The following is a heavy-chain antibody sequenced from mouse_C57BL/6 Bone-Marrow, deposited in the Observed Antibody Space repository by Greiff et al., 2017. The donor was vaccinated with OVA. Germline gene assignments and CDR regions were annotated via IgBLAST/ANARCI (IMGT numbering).Heavy chain of an antibody. V-gene: IGHV14-4*01. CDR2: IDPENGDT. J-gene: IGHJ3*01. CDR1: GFNIKDDY. Sequence: EVQLQQSGAELVRPGASVKLSCTASGFNIKDDYMHWVKQRPEQGLEWIGWIDPENGDTEYASKFQGKATITADTSSNTAYLQLSSLTSEDTAVYYCILFDFDEGCAYWGQETLVTLS. D-gene: IGHD2-4*01. CDR3: ILFDFDEGCAY.